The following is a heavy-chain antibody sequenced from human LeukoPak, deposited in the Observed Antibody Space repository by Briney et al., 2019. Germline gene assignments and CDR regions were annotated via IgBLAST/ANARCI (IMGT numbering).Heavy chain of an antibody. CDR3: AKEWAMIVPNHGMDV. D-gene: IGHD3-22*01. Sequence: GGSLRLSCAASGFTFSSYWMSWVRQAPGKGLEWVANIKQDGSEKYYVDSVKGRFTISRDNAKNSLYLQMNSLRAEDTAVYYCAKEWAMIVPNHGMDVWGQGTTVTVSS. CDR2: IKQDGSEK. J-gene: IGHJ6*02. V-gene: IGHV3-7*03. CDR1: GFTFSSYW.